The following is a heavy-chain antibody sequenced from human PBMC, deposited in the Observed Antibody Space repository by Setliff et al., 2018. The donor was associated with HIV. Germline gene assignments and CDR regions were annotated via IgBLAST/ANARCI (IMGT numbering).Heavy chain of an antibody. Sequence: ASVKVSCKASGYTFTSYGISWVRQAPGQGLEWMGWISAYNGNTNYAQKLQGRVTMTTDTSTSTAYMELRSLRSDGTAVYYRARAAGVLYSSSHGEDVWGQGTTVTVS. D-gene: IGHD6-13*01. V-gene: IGHV1-18*01. CDR3: ARAAGVLYSSSHGEDV. J-gene: IGHJ6*02. CDR2: ISAYNGNT. CDR1: GYTFTSYG.